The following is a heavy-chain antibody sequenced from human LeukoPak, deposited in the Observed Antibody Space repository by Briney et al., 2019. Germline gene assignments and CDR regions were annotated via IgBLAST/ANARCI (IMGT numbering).Heavy chain of an antibody. V-gene: IGHV4-30-4*01. CDR1: GGPISSGDYY. J-gene: IGHJ4*02. CDR2: IYYSGST. D-gene: IGHD3-3*01. Sequence: SETLSLTCTVSGGPISSGDYYWSWIRQPPGKGLEWIGYIYYSGSTYYNPSLKSRVTISVDTSKNQFSLRLSSVTAADTAVYYCARERDFWSGSSGPSDYWGQGTLVTVSS. CDR3: ARERDFWSGSSGPSDY.